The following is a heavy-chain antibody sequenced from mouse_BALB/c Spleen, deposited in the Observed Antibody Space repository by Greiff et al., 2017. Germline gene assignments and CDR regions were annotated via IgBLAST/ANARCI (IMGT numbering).Heavy chain of an antibody. CDR2: ISSGGGST. J-gene: IGHJ3*01. Sequence: EVQLVESGGGLVKPGGSLKLSCAASGFAFSSYDMSWVRQTPEKRLEWVAYISSGGGSTYYPDTVKGRFTISRDNAKNTLYLQMSSLKSEDTAMYYCARLGTYYRYDDAYWGQGTLVTVSA. CDR1: GFAFSSYD. CDR3: ARLGTYYRYDDAY. D-gene: IGHD2-14*01. V-gene: IGHV5-12-1*01.